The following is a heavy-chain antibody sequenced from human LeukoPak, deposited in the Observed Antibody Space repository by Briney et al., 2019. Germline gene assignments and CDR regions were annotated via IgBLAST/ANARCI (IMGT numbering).Heavy chain of an antibody. Sequence: SETLSLTCTVSGGSISSGGYYWSWIRQPPGKGLEWIGYIYHSGSTYYNPSLKSRVTISVDTSKNQFSLKLSSVTAADTAVYYCARDRGGYDSYYFGYWGQGTLVTVSS. D-gene: IGHD5-12*01. CDR1: GGSISSGGYY. CDR3: ARDRGGYDSYYFGY. CDR2: IYHSGST. J-gene: IGHJ4*02. V-gene: IGHV4-30-2*01.